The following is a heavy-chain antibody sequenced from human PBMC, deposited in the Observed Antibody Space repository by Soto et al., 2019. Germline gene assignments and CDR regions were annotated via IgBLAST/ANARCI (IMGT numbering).Heavy chain of an antibody. Sequence: XXTLSLTCTVSSDSIISYYWSWIRQPPGKGLQWIXYIYYXGRTNYNPYLXXRVPISVXXYKTQFSLKLSSVTAADTAVYYCARSNGDYGDYWRQGTLVT. D-gene: IGHD4-17*01. CDR1: SDSIISYY. CDR3: ARSNGDYGDY. CDR2: IYYXGRT. V-gene: IGHV4-59*01. J-gene: IGHJ4*02.